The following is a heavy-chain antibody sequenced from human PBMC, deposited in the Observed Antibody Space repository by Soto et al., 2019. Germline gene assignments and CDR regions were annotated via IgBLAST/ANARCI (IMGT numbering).Heavy chain of an antibody. CDR2: IDPSDSYT. J-gene: IGHJ6*02. Sequence: GESLKISCKGSGYSFTIYWISWVRQMPGRGLEWMGRIDPSDSYTNYSPSFQGHVTISADKSISTAYLQWSSLKASDTAMYYCARLGVHYDFWSGYYTSPDYYYYGMDVWGQGTTVTVSS. V-gene: IGHV5-10-1*01. D-gene: IGHD3-3*01. CDR1: GYSFTIYW. CDR3: ARLGVHYDFWSGYYTSPDYYYYGMDV.